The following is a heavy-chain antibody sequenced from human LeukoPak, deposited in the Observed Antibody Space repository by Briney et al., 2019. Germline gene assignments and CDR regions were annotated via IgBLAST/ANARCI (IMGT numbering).Heavy chain of an antibody. CDR2: IGTAGDT. CDR1: GFTFSSYD. J-gene: IGHJ2*01. D-gene: IGHD5-12*01. CDR3: ARVRKYSGYYSWYFDL. Sequence: GGSLRLSCAASGFTFSSYDMHWVRQATGKGLEWVSAIGTAGDTYYPGSVKGRFTISRENAKNSLYLQMNSLRAGDTAVYYCARVRKYSGYYSWYFDLWGRAPWSLSPQ. V-gene: IGHV3-13*01.